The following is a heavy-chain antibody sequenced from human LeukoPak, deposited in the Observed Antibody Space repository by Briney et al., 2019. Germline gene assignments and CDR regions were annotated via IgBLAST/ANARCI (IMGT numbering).Heavy chain of an antibody. J-gene: IGHJ4*02. CDR1: GFTFRSYW. Sequence: GGSLRLSCAASGFTFRSYWMSWVRQAPGKGLEWVANINQDGGEKYHVDSVKGRFTISRDNAKNSVYLQMNSLTAEDTAVYYCVRDGGTTGYDLLDYWGQGTLLTVSS. CDR2: INQDGGEK. CDR3: VRDGGTTGYDLLDY. D-gene: IGHD5-12*01. V-gene: IGHV3-7*01.